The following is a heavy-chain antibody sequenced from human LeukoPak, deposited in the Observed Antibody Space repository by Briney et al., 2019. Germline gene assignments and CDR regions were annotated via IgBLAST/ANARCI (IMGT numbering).Heavy chain of an antibody. CDR3: ARGRTSRNWFDP. J-gene: IGHJ5*02. CDR2: VHPTSGAT. CDR1: GYSFTDYY. Sequence: ASVKVSCKASGYSFTDYYIHWVRQAPGQGLEWMGWVHPTSGATNYARKFQGRVTMTRDTSLSTAYMDLSRLRSEDTAVYYCARGRTSRNWFDPWGQGTLVTVSS. V-gene: IGHV1-2*02.